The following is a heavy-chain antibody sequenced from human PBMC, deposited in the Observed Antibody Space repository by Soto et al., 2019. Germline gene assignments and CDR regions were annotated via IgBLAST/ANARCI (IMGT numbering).Heavy chain of an antibody. V-gene: IGHV3-23*01. Sequence: GGSLRLSCAASGFTFSNYGMTWVRQAPGKGLEWVSLISGSGGSTYYADYVKGRFTISRDNSKNTLYLQMDSLGAEDTAVYYCGKELNYYDSSGYLDYWGQGTLVTVSS. CDR2: ISGSGGST. D-gene: IGHD3-22*01. CDR3: GKELNYYDSSGYLDY. CDR1: GFTFSNYG. J-gene: IGHJ4*02.